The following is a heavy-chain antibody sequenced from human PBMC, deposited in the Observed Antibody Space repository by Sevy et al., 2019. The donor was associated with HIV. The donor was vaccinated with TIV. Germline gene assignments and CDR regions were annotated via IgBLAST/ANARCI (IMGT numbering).Heavy chain of an antibody. J-gene: IGHJ6*02. V-gene: IGHV3-11*01. Sequence: GGSLRLSCAASRFTFSDYYMSWIRQAPGKGLEWVSYITSSGSTIYYSDSVKGRFTISRDNAKNSLYLQMNSLRAEDSAVYYCAREGGYCSSTSCYTAYYYYYYGMDVWGQGTTVTVSS. CDR1: RFTFSDYY. CDR2: ITSSGSTI. CDR3: AREGGYCSSTSCYTAYYYYYYGMDV. D-gene: IGHD2-2*02.